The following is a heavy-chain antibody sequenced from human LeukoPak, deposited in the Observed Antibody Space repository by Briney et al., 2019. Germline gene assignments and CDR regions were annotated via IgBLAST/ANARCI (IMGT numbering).Heavy chain of an antibody. CDR3: ARGPRIAVAGRRSWFDP. CDR1: GGSISSYY. Sequence: SETLSLTCTVSGGSISSYYWSWIRRPPGKGLEWIGEINHSGSTNYNPSLKSRVTISVDTSKNQFSLKLSSVTAADTAVYYCARGPRIAVAGRRSWFDPWGQGTLVTVSS. V-gene: IGHV4-34*01. J-gene: IGHJ5*02. D-gene: IGHD6-19*01. CDR2: INHSGST.